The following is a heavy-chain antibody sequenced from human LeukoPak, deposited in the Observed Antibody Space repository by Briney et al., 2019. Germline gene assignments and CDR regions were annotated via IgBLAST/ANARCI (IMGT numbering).Heavy chain of an antibody. V-gene: IGHV1-2*02. CDR1: GYTFTGYY. J-gene: IGHJ5*02. D-gene: IGHD6-19*01. CDR2: INPDSGGT. CDR3: ARSRGVQVGYSVAGSVNWFDP. Sequence: VKVSCKASGYTFTGYYMHWVRQAPGQGLEWMGWINPDSGGTNYAQKFQGRVTMTRDTSISTAYMELSRLRSDDTAVYYCARSRGVQVGYSVAGSVNWFDPWGQGTLVTVSS.